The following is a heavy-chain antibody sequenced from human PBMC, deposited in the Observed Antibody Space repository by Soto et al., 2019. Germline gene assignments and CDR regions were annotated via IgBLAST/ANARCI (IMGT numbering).Heavy chain of an antibody. CDR2: ISSSGSHT. CDR1: GFTFSDFH. D-gene: IGHD6-13*01. CDR3: ARVGSTSAAGVLDY. Sequence: WGSLRLSRSASGFTFSDFHMSWIRQAPGKGLEWVSYISSSGSHTPYADSVKGRFTISRDNAKNSVYLQMNSLRAEDTAVYYCARVGSTSAAGVLDYWGQGTLVTVSS. J-gene: IGHJ4*02. V-gene: IGHV3-11*06.